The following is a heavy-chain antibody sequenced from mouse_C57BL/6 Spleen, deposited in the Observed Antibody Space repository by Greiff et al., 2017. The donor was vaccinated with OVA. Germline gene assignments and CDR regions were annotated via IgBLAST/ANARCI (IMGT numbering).Heavy chain of an antibody. D-gene: IGHD2-2*01. Sequence: VQLQQSGPELVKPGASVKISCKASGYTSTDYYMNWVKQSHGKSLEWIGDINPNNGGTIYNQKFKGKATLTVDKSSSTAYMELRSLTSEDSAVYYCARRAIYYGYGFDYWGQGTTLTVSS. CDR1: GYTSTDYY. J-gene: IGHJ2*01. CDR2: INPNNGGT. V-gene: IGHV1-26*01. CDR3: ARRAIYYGYGFDY.